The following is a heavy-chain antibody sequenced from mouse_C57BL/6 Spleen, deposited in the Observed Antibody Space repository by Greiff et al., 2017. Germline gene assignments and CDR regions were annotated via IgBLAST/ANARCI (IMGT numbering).Heavy chain of an antibody. Sequence: EVQLQQSGPELVKPGASVKMSCKASGYTFTDYNMHWVKQSHGKSLEWIGYINPNNGGTSYNQKFKGKATLTVNKSSSTAYIELRSLTSEDSAVYYCARYHITTVVATDYAMDDWGQGTSVPVSS. CDR2: INPNNGGT. CDR1: GYTFTDYN. CDR3: ARYHITTVVATDYAMDD. D-gene: IGHD1-1*01. V-gene: IGHV1-22*01. J-gene: IGHJ4*01.